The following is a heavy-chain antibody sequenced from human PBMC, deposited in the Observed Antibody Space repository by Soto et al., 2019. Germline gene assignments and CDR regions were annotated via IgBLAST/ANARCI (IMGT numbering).Heavy chain of an antibody. D-gene: IGHD2-15*01. V-gene: IGHV1-18*01. Sequence: XSVKVSCKASVYTFTSYGISWVRQAPGQGLEWMGWISAYNGNTNYAQKLQGRVTMTTDTSTSTAYMELRSLRSDDTAVYYCAREYSSVVPKLYYYYYGMDVWGQGTTVTVSS. CDR3: AREYSSVVPKLYYYYYGMDV. CDR2: ISAYNGNT. J-gene: IGHJ6*02. CDR1: VYTFTSYG.